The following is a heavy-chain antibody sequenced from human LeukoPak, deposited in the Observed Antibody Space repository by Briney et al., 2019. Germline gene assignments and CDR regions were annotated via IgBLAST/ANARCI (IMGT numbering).Heavy chain of an antibody. CDR2: IKQDGSEK. CDR3: ARVWAPAVGGAFDI. D-gene: IGHD3-10*01. V-gene: IGHV3-7*01. Sequence: PGGSLRLSCAASGFTFSSYWMSWVRQAPGKGLEWVANIKQDGSEKYYVDSVKGRFTISRDNAKNSLYLQMNSLRAEDTAVYYCARVWAPAVGGAFDIWGQGTMVTVSS. CDR1: GFTFSSYW. J-gene: IGHJ3*02.